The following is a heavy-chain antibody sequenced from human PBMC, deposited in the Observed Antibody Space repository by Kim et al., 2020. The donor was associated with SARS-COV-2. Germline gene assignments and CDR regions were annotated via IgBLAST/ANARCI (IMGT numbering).Heavy chain of an antibody. CDR3: AKDMSIAARPYYGMDV. J-gene: IGHJ6*02. V-gene: IGHV3-30*02. D-gene: IGHD6-6*01. Sequence: SVKGRFTISRDNSKNTLDLQMNSLRAEDTAVYYCAKDMSIAARPYYGMDVWGQGTTVTVSS.